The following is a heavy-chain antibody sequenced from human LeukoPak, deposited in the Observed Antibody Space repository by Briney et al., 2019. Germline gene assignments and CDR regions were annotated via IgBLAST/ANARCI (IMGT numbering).Heavy chain of an antibody. Sequence: ASVKVSCKAPGYTFTGYYMHWVRQAPGQGLEWMGWINPNSGGTNYAQKFQGRVTMTRDASISTAYMELSRLRSDDTAVYYCARGPITMIVVALGAFDIWGQGTMVTVSS. CDR3: ARGPITMIVVALGAFDI. CDR1: GYTFTGYY. CDR2: INPNSGGT. J-gene: IGHJ3*02. D-gene: IGHD3-22*01. V-gene: IGHV1-2*02.